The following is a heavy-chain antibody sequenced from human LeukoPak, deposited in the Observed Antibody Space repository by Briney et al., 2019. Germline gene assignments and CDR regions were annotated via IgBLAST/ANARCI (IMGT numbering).Heavy chain of an antibody. CDR2: ISGSGGST. D-gene: IGHD2-2*01. J-gene: IGHJ6*03. CDR3: AKDRPDLIVVVPAAMDYMDV. V-gene: IGHV3-23*01. Sequence: GGSLRLSCAASGFTFSSYAMSWVRQAPGKGLEWVSAISGSGGSTYYADSVKGRFTISRDNSKNTLFLQMNSLRAEDTAVYYCAKDRPDLIVVVPAAMDYMDVWGKGTTVTVSS. CDR1: GFTFSSYA.